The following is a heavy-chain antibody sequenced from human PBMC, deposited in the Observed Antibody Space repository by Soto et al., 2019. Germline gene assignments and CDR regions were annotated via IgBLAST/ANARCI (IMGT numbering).Heavy chain of an antibody. CDR2: VYSSGST. D-gene: IGHD6-19*01. V-gene: IGHV4-4*07. CDR3: ATLHSSGPKDYYYNVDV. CDR1: GSSISSYY. J-gene: IGHJ6*02. Sequence: PSEALSLPCPVSGSSISSYYWNWIRQPAVKGLEWIGRVYSSGSTNYNPSLKSRVTMSVDTSKRQFSLKLTSVTAADTAIYYCATLHSSGPKDYYYNVDVWGQGTTVTVSS.